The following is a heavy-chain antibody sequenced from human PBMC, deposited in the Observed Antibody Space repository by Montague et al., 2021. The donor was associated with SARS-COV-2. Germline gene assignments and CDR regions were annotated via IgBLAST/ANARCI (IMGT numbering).Heavy chain of an antibody. Sequence: SETLSLTCAVYGGSFSGYYWSWIRQPPGKGLEWIGEINHSGSTNYNPSLKSRLTISVDTSKNQFSLTLNSVTAADTAVYYCARLNGRGLVFLVAVARKDCDLDVWGQGTMVTVSS. CDR2: INHSGST. D-gene: IGHD3-3*01. V-gene: IGHV4-34*01. J-gene: IGHJ6*02. CDR1: GGSFSGYY. CDR3: ARLNGRGLVFLVAVARKDCDLDV.